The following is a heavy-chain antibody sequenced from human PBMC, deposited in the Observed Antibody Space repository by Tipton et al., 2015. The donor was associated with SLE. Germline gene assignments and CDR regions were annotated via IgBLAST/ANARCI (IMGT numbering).Heavy chain of an antibody. J-gene: IGHJ4*02. D-gene: IGHD6-13*01. Sequence: LRLSCTVSGGSISSNNYYWGWIRQPPGKTLEWIGNIYNSGATYYNPSLKSRVTISVDTSKNQFSLKLSSVTVADTAVYYCARQGSSSWEFYYFDYWGQGMLVTVFS. CDR3: ARQGSSSWEFYYFDY. CDR2: IYNSGAT. CDR1: GGSISSNNYY. V-gene: IGHV4-39*01.